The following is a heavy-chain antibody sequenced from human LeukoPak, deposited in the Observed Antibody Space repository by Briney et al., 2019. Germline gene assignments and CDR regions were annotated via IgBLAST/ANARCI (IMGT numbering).Heavy chain of an antibody. J-gene: IGHJ6*02. CDR1: GFTFTMFS. Sequence: PGGSLRLSCAASGFTFTMFSMNWLRQAPGKGLEWIAFIRGRSDTTYYADSVQGRFTISRDNSRNTLYLQMNSLRAEDTAVYYCARDRGILPYGMDVWGQGTTVTVSS. CDR3: ARDRGILPYGMDV. D-gene: IGHD3-10*01. V-gene: IGHV3-48*01. CDR2: IRGRSDTT.